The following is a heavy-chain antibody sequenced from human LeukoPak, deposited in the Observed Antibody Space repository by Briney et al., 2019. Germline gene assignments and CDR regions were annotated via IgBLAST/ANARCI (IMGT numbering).Heavy chain of an antibody. D-gene: IGHD3-16*01. Sequence: GGSLRLSCEASGLTFTTYSRNWVRQAPGKGLEWVSSISSSSSYIYYADSVKGRFAISRDNAKNTLYLQMNSLRAEDTAVYYCARDLMRTWGQGTLVTVSS. V-gene: IGHV3-21*01. CDR1: GLTFTTYS. CDR2: ISSSSSYI. CDR3: ARDLMRT. J-gene: IGHJ5*02.